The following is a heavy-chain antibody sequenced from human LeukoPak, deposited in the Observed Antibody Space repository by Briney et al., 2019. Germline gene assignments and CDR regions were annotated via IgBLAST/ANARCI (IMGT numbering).Heavy chain of an antibody. D-gene: IGHD3-9*01. CDR1: GDSISSSNYY. CDR2: IYYSGTT. CDR3: ARQRRYDYYMDV. Sequence: SETLSLTCTVSGDSISSSNYYWGWIRQPPGKGPEWIGSIYYSGTTYHNPSLKSRVTISVDTSRNQFSLKVSSVTDADTAVYYCARQRRYDYYMDVWGKGTTVTVSS. J-gene: IGHJ6*03. V-gene: IGHV4-39*01.